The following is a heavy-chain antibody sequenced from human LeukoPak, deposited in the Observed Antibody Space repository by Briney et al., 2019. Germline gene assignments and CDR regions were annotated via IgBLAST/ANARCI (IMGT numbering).Heavy chain of an antibody. CDR3: ARGGVVPTTPRWYYFDY. CDR2: IYYSGST. J-gene: IGHJ4*02. D-gene: IGHD5-12*01. CDR1: DGSISSYY. Sequence: SETLSLTCTVSDGSISSYYWNWIRQPPGKGLEWIGYIYYSGSTIYSPSLKSRVTISVDTSKNQLSLKLNSVTAADTAVYYCARGGVVPTTPRWYYFDYWGQGTLVTVSS. V-gene: IGHV4-59*01.